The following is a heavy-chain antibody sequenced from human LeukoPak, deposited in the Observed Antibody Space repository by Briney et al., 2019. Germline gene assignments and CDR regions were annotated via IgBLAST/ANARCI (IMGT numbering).Heavy chain of an antibody. CDR2: IWYDGSNK. V-gene: IGHV3-33*06. D-gene: IGHD3-10*01. J-gene: IGHJ4*02. CDR1: GFTFSSYG. CDR3: AKDLSGEYYFDY. Sequence: GRSLRLSCAASGFTFSSYGMHWVRQAPGKGLEWVAVIWYDGSNKYYADSVKGRFTISRDNSKNTLYLQMNSLRGEDTAVYYCAKDLSGEYYFDYWGQGTLVTVSS.